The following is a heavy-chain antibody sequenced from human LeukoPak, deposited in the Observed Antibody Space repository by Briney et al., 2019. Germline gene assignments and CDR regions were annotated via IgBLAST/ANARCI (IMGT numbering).Heavy chain of an antibody. V-gene: IGHV3-7*03. CDR3: AGSID. D-gene: IGHD3-10*01. CDR1: GFTFSTYW. J-gene: IGHJ4*02. CDR2: INQDGSEK. Sequence: GGSLRLSCAGSGFTFSTYWMGWVRQAPGKGPEWVANINQDGSEKYYVDSVKGRFTISRDNAKDSLYLQMNSLRADDTSVYYCAGSIDWGQGTLVTVSS.